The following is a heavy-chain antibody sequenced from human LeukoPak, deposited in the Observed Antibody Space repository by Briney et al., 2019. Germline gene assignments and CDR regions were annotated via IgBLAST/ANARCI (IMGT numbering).Heavy chain of an antibody. CDR3: ARNRSVTTTPGFDH. D-gene: IGHD4-17*01. Sequence: PSETLSLTCAASGYSIRGDDYWGWIRQSPGKGLEWIGSIYHSGSTHYNPSLKSRVTVSVDTSKNQFSLMLNSVTAADTAVYYCARNRSVTTTPGFDHWGQGTLVTVSS. CDR1: GYSIRGDDY. CDR2: IYHSGST. V-gene: IGHV4-38-2*01. J-gene: IGHJ4*02.